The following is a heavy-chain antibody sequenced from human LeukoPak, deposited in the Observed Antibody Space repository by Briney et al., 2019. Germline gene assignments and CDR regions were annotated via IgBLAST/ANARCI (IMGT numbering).Heavy chain of an antibody. J-gene: IGHJ5*02. D-gene: IGHD2-2*01. CDR3: ARGSGDIVVVPAAMQFDL. CDR1: GFTFSSYG. CDR2: IWYDGSNK. Sequence: GRSLRLSCAASGFTFSSYGMHWVRQAPGKGLEWVAVIWYDGSNKYYADSVKGLFTISRDNSKNTLYLQMNSLRAEDTAVYYCARGSGDIVVVPAAMQFDLWAQGTLVRVFS. V-gene: IGHV3-33*01.